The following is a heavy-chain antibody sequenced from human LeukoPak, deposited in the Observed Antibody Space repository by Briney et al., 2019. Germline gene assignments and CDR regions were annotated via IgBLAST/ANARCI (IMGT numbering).Heavy chain of an antibody. Sequence: GGSLRLSCAASGFTFSTYWMTWVRQAPGKGLEWVANIKQAASEKSYVDSVKGRFTISRDNAKNSLYLQMSSLRAEDTAVYYCARSGLAAAFDSWGQGTLVTVSS. J-gene: IGHJ4*02. CDR3: ARSGLAAAFDS. V-gene: IGHV3-7*04. CDR2: IKQAASEK. CDR1: GFTFSTYW. D-gene: IGHD6-13*01.